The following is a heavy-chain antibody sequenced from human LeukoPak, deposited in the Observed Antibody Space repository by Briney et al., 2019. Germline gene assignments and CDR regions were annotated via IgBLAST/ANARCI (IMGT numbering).Heavy chain of an antibody. CDR2: IYHSGST. J-gene: IGHJ4*02. D-gene: IGHD1-26*01. CDR3: ARGLRGSYRFFDY. V-gene: IGHV4-34*01. CDR1: GGSFSGYY. Sequence: SETLSLTCAVYGGSFSGYYWSWIRQPPGKGLEWIGEIYHSGSTNYNPSLKSRVTISVDTSKNQFSLKLSSVTAADTAVYYCARGLRGSYRFFDYWGQGTLVTVSS.